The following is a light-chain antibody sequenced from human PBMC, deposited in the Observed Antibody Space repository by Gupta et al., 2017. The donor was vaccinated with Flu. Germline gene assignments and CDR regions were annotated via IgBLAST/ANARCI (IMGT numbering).Light chain of an antibody. J-gene: IGLJ1*01. V-gene: IGLV1-44*01. Sequence: QSVLAQPPSASGTPGQRVTISCSGSSSNIGSNTVNWYQQVPGTAPKLLIYGNNQRPSGVPDRLSGSKSGTSASLAISGLQSEDEADYYCAAWDDSLNGHYVFGTGTKVTVL. CDR2: GNN. CDR1: SSNIGSNT. CDR3: AAWDDSLNGHYV.